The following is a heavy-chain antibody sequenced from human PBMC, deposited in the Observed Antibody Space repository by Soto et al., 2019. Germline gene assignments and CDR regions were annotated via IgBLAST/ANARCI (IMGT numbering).Heavy chain of an antibody. J-gene: IGHJ4*02. CDR2: ISSSGSTI. D-gene: IGHD3-22*01. CDR1: GFTFSDYY. V-gene: IGHV3-11*01. CDR3: ARFHLYYDSSGYPDY. Sequence: PGGSLRLSCAASGFTFSDYYMSWIRQAPGKGLEWVSYISSSGSTIYYADSVKGRFTISRDNAKNSLYLQMNSLRAEDTAVYYCARFHLYYDSSGYPDYWGQGTLVTVSS.